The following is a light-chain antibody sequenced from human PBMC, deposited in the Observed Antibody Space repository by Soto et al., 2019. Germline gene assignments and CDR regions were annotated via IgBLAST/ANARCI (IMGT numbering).Light chain of an antibody. CDR3: QQYENWPLT. J-gene: IGKJ4*01. V-gene: IGKV3-15*01. Sequence: EIDMTQSPATLSVSPGERATLSCRASQSVSSNLAWYQQKPGQAPRLLIYGASTRATGIPARFSGSGSGIEFTLTISSLQSEDFAVYHCQQYENWPLTFGGGTTVEIK. CDR1: QSVSSN. CDR2: GAS.